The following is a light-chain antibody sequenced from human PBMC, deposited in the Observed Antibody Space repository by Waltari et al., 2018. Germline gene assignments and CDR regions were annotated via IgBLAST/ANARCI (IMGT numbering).Light chain of an antibody. J-gene: IGLJ3*02. CDR3: QSYDSSLSAVV. CDR1: SSNIGVHYD. CDR2: GNS. Sequence: QSVLTQPPSVSGAPGQRVTISCTGGSSNIGVHYDVHWYPQLPGTAPKLLIYGNSNRPSGVPDRFSGSKSGTSASLAITGLQTKDEAVYYCQSYDSSLSAVVFGGGTKLTVL. V-gene: IGLV1-40*01.